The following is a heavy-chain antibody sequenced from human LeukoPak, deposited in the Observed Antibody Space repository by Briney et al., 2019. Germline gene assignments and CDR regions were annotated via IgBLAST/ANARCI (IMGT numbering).Heavy chain of an antibody. Sequence: SGPTLVNLTQTLTLPCTFSGFLLSPSGMRVSWIRQPPGKALEWLARIDWDDDKFYNSTLETRLTISKDTSKNQVVLTMTNMDPVDTATYYCARLKYGNNYFDYWGQGILVTVSS. V-gene: IGHV2-70*04. CDR3: ARLKYGNNYFDY. CDR2: IDWDDDK. J-gene: IGHJ4*02. CDR1: GFLLSPSGMR. D-gene: IGHD2/OR15-2a*01.